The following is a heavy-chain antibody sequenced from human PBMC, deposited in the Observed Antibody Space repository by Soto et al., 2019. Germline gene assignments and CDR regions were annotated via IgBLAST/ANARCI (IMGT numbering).Heavy chain of an antibody. CDR2: ISSNGGSS. Sequence: GGSLRLSCSASGYTFSGYAMHWVRQAPGKGLQYVSAISSNGGSSYYADSVKGRFTISRDNSKNTLYLQMSSLRVEDTAVYYCVSSPIVTTIFGFWGQGTLVTVSS. D-gene: IGHD5-12*01. V-gene: IGHV3-64D*06. CDR1: GYTFSGYA. CDR3: VSSPIVTTIFGF. J-gene: IGHJ4*01.